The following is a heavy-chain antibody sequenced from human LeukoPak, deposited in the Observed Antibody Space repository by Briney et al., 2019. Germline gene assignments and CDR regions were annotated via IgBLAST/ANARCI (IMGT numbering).Heavy chain of an antibody. CDR1: GGSISSSNYY. CDR3: AREEQLVGRGIY. Sequence: PSETLSLTCTVSGGSISSSNYYWGWIRQPPGKRLEWIGSGYYSGNTYYSPSFKSRVTISVDTSKNQFSLRLSSVTAADTAIYYCAREEQLVGRGIYWGQGALVTVSS. V-gene: IGHV4-39*02. CDR2: GYYSGNT. D-gene: IGHD6-6*01. J-gene: IGHJ4*02.